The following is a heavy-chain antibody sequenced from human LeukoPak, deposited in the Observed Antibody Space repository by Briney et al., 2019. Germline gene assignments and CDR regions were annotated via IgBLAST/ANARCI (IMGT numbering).Heavy chain of an antibody. Sequence: ASVKVSCKAFGYTFTSNYMHWVRQAPGQGPEWMGVISPSGGSTTYAQKFQGRVTLTRDMPTSTDYLELSSLRSEDTAVYYCARDNRVSADFSLRYWGQGTLVTVSS. CDR2: ISPSGGST. D-gene: IGHD3-3*01. V-gene: IGHV1-46*01. J-gene: IGHJ4*02. CDR3: ARDNRVSADFSLRY. CDR1: GYTFTSNY.